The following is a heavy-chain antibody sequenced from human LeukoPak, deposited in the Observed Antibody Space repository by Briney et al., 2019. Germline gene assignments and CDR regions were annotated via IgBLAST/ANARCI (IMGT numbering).Heavy chain of an antibody. Sequence: GGSLRLSCAASGFTFSSYEMNWVRQAPGKGLEWDSYISSSGSTIYYANSVKGRFTISRDNAKNSLYLQMNSLRAEDTAVYYCARISHPYSSSWNAFDIWGQGTMVTVSS. CDR3: ARISHPYSSSWNAFDI. D-gene: IGHD6-13*01. CDR1: GFTFSSYE. CDR2: ISSSGSTI. J-gene: IGHJ3*02. V-gene: IGHV3-48*03.